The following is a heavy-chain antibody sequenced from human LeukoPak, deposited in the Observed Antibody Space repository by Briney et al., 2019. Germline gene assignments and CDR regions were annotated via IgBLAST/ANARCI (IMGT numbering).Heavy chain of an antibody. CDR2: IYYSGST. Sequence: PSETLSLTCTVSGGSISSYYWSWIRQPPGKGLEWIGYIYYSGSTNYNPSLRSRVTISVDTSKNQFSLKLSSVTAADTAVYYCARGRGGTATLDSWGQARLATVSS. V-gene: IGHV4-59*01. CDR3: ARGRGGTATLDS. D-gene: IGHD5-18*01. CDR1: GGSISSYY. J-gene: IGHJ4*02.